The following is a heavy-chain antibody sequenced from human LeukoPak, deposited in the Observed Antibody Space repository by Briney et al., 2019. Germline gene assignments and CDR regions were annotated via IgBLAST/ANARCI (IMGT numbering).Heavy chain of an antibody. Sequence: ASVKVSCKASGYSFTNYAMNWVRQAPRQGLEWMGWININTGNPTYAQGFTGRFVFSLDTSVSTAYLQISSLKAEDTAVYYCARWGITLGSAAFDYWGQGTLVTVSS. CDR3: ARWGITLGSAAFDY. D-gene: IGHD1-14*01. J-gene: IGHJ4*02. CDR2: ININTGNP. CDR1: GYSFTNYA. V-gene: IGHV7-4-1*02.